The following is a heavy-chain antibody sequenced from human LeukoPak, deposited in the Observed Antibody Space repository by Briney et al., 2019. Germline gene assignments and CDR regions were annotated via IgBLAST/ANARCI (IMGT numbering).Heavy chain of an antibody. V-gene: IGHV3-7*01. CDR1: GFTFSSYW. D-gene: IGHD3-3*01. Sequence: GGSLRLSCAASGFTFSSYWMSWVRQAPGKGLEWVANIKQDGSEKYYVDSVKGRFTISRDNAKNSLYLQMNSLRAEDTAVYYCARVGYDFWGGYRYYYYYMDVWGKGTTVTVSS. CDR3: ARVGYDFWGGYRYYYYYMDV. CDR2: IKQDGSEK. J-gene: IGHJ6*03.